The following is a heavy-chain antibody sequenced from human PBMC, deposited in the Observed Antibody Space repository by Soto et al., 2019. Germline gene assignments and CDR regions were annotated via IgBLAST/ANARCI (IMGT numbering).Heavy chain of an antibody. D-gene: IGHD3-3*01. CDR1: GFTFSSYS. CDR3: ARDGLMDYDFFPHYGMDV. J-gene: IGHJ6*02. CDR2: ISSSSSTI. V-gene: IGHV3-48*02. Sequence: EVQLVESGGGLVQPGGSLRLFCAASGFTFSSYSMNWVRQAPGKGLEWVSYISSSSSTISYADSVKGRFTISRDNAKISLYLQTNSLIDVDTAVYYCARDGLMDYDFFPHYGMDVWGQGTTVTVSS.